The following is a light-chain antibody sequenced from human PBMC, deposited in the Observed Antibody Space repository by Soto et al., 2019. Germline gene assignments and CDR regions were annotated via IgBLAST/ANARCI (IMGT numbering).Light chain of an antibody. Sequence: QSVLTQPPSASGTPGQRVTISCSGSSSNIGSNYVYWYQQHPGKAPKLMIYEVNKRPSGVPDRFSGSKSGNTASLTGSGLQAEDEADYYCSSYAGSSNVFGTGTKLTVL. V-gene: IGLV2-8*01. J-gene: IGLJ1*01. CDR1: SSNIGSNY. CDR2: EVN. CDR3: SSYAGSSNV.